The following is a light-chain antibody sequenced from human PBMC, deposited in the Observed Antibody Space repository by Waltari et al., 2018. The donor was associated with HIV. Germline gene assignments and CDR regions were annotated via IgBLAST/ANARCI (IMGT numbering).Light chain of an antibody. V-gene: IGKV3-15*01. CDR3: QKYNNWPWT. CDR1: QSVIRN. Sequence: RASQSVIRNLAWYKQKPGQAPRRLIYGAYTRATGIPARFSGSGSGTEFNFTISSLQYEDFAVYYCQKYNNWPWTSGEGTKVEIK. CDR2: GAY. J-gene: IGKJ1*01.